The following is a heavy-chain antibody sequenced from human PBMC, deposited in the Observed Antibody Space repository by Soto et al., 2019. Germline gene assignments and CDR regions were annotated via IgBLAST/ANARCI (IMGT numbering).Heavy chain of an antibody. V-gene: IGHV3-21*01. CDR1: GFTFSTYS. Sequence: EVQLVASGGGLVKPGGSLRLSCAASGFTFSTYSMIWVRHATGKGQEWVSSTSSRSTYIYYADSVKGRVTISRDNAKKSLKLQMNSLRAEDTAVYYCARAYDIVVGNQDDYYAMDVSCQGTTVTVSS. J-gene: IGHJ6*02. CDR2: TSSRSTYI. D-gene: IGHD2-2*01. CDR3: ARAYDIVVGNQDDYYAMDV.